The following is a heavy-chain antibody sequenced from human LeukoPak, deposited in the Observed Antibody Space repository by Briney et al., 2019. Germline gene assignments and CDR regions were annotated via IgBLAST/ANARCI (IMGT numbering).Heavy chain of an antibody. J-gene: IGHJ4*02. V-gene: IGHV4-38-2*01. CDR2: VYRSGST. Sequence: SETLSLTCVVSGYPISSGYHWGWIRQPPGEGLEWIGSVYRSGSTYYNPSLKSRVTISVDTSKNQISLKVRSVTAADTAVYYCARLEMATIGICDYWGQGTLVTVSS. CDR3: ARLEMATIGICDY. D-gene: IGHD5-24*01. CDR1: GYPISSGYH.